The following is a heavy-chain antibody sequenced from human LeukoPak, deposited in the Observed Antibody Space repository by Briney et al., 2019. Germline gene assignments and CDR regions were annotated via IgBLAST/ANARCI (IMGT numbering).Heavy chain of an antibody. J-gene: IGHJ4*02. CDR3: ARQAGEGDYFDY. Sequence: GESLKISCKAFGYSFNSYWIGWVRQMPGKGLEWMGSIHPGDSDTRYSPSFQGQVTISADKSMSTAYLPWSSLRASDTAMYYCARQAGEGDYFDYWGQGTLVTVSS. CDR2: IHPGDSDT. V-gene: IGHV5-51*01. CDR1: GYSFNSYW. D-gene: IGHD6-25*01.